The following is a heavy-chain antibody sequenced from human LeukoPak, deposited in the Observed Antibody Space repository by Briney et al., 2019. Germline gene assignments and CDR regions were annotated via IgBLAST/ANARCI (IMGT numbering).Heavy chain of an antibody. CDR1: GFRFGRDW. Sequence: PGGSLRLSCVASGFRFGRDWISWVRQAPGKGLGWVACVKQDGTEKNYVVSVWGRFTVSVDNGKNSLYLQMNSLRAEDTAKYYCATLDSTKSVLWGRGTAVIVSS. D-gene: IGHD2-2*01. V-gene: IGHV3-7*01. J-gene: IGHJ1*01. CDR2: VKQDGTEK. CDR3: ATLDSTKSVL.